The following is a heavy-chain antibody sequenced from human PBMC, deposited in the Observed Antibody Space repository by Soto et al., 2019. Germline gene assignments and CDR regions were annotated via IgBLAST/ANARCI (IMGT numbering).Heavy chain of an antibody. J-gene: IGHJ4*02. D-gene: IGHD6-19*01. CDR2: IYYSGST. Sequence: SETLSLTCTVSGGSISIYYWSLMRQPPGKGLEWIGYIYYSGSTNYNPSLKSRVTISVDTYKNQFSLKLSSVTAADTAVYYCARGTPRLGFDYWGQGTLVTVSS. V-gene: IGHV4-59*01. CDR1: GGSISIYY. CDR3: ARGTPRLGFDY.